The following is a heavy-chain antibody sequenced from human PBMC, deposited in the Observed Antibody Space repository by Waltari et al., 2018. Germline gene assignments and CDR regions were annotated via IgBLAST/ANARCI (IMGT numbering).Heavy chain of an antibody. CDR3: ARVHLVYDFWSGYPYPLDYFDY. J-gene: IGHJ4*02. D-gene: IGHD3-3*01. V-gene: IGHV4-34*01. CDR2: INHSGST. Sequence: QVQLQQWGAGLLKPSETLSLTCAVYGGSFSGYYWSWIRQPPGKGVEWIGEINHSGSTNYNPSLKSRVTISVDTSKNQFSLKLSSVTAADTAVYYCARVHLVYDFWSGYPYPLDYFDYWGQGTLVTVSS. CDR1: GGSFSGYY.